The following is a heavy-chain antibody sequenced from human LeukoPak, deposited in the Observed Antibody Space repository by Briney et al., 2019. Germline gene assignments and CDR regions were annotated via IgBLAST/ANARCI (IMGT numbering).Heavy chain of an antibody. Sequence: GGSLRLSCAASGFTFSSYSMNWVRQAPGKGLEWVSSISSSSSYIYYADSVKGRFTISRGNAKNSLYLQMHSLRAEDTAVYYCARVADNSFDYWGLGTLVTVSS. J-gene: IGHJ4*02. V-gene: IGHV3-21*01. CDR1: GFTFSSYS. D-gene: IGHD6-19*01. CDR2: ISSSSSYI. CDR3: ARVADNSFDY.